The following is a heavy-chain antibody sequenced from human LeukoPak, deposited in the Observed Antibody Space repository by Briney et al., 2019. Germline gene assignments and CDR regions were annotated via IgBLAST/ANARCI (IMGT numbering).Heavy chain of an antibody. CDR3: ARTLSRWDPFDY. V-gene: IGHV4-59*01. J-gene: IGHJ4*02. CDR2: IYYTGST. CDR1: GGSISSYF. D-gene: IGHD1-26*01. Sequence: SETLSLTCTISGGSISSYFWSWIRQPPGKGLEWIGYIYYTGSTNYNPSLKSRVIISLDTSKNQFSLKLSSVSAADTAVYYCARTLSRWDPFDYWGQGTLVTVSS.